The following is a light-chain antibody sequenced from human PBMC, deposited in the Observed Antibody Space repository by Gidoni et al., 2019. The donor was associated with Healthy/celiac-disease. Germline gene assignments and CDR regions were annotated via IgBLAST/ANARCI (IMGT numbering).Light chain of an antibody. Sequence: SQSVSSNLAWYQQKHGHAPRLLIYGASTRATGIPARFSGSGSGTEFTLTISSLQSEDFAVYYCQQYNNWLGTFGQGTKVEIK. CDR2: GAS. CDR1: QSVSSN. J-gene: IGKJ1*01. V-gene: IGKV3-15*01. CDR3: QQYNNWLGT.